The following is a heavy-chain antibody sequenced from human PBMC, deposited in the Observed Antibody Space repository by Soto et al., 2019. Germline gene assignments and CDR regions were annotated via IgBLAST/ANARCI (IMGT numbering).Heavy chain of an antibody. CDR3: AKASDTAMVTGYFDY. Sequence: HPGGSLRLSCAASGFTFDDYAMHWVRQAPGKGLEWVSGISWNSGSIGYADSVKGRFTISRDNAKNSLYLQMNSLRAEDTALYYCAKASDTAMVTGYFDYWGQGTLVTVSS. CDR2: ISWNSGSI. J-gene: IGHJ4*02. D-gene: IGHD5-18*01. V-gene: IGHV3-9*01. CDR1: GFTFDDYA.